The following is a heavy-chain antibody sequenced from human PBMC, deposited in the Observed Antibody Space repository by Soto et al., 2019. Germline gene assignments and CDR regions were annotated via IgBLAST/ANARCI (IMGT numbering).Heavy chain of an antibody. V-gene: IGHV3-23*01. CDR1: GVSFSSYA. J-gene: IGHJ3*02. CDR2: ISGSGGST. CDR3: AKGGLVLWFGEATDAFDI. Sequence: GGSLCLSCAVSGVSFSSYAMSWVRQAPGKGLEWVSAISGSGGSTYYADSVKGRFTISRDNSKNTLYLQMNSLRAEDTAVYYCAKGGLVLWFGEATDAFDIWGQGTMVTVSS. D-gene: IGHD3-10*01.